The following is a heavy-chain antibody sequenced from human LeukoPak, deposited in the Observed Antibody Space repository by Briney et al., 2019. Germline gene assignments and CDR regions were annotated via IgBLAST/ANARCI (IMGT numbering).Heavy chain of an antibody. D-gene: IGHD4-17*01. CDR1: GGSISSYY. J-gene: IGHJ4*02. V-gene: IGHV4-59*01. Sequence: KPSETLSLTCTVSGGSISSYYWSWIRQPPGKGLEWIGYIYSSGSTNSNPSLKNRVTISVDTSKNQFSLKLSSVTAADTAVYYCARDARFYYGDYFYFDYWGQGTLVTVSS. CDR3: ARDARFYYGDYFYFDY. CDR2: IYSSGST.